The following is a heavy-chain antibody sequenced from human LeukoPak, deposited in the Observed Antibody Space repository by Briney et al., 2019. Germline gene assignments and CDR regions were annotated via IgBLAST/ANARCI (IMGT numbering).Heavy chain of an antibody. Sequence: ASVKVSCKASGYTFTDYYMHWVRQAPGQGLEWMGLINPNSGGTIYAQKFQGRVTITRDTSASTAYMELSSLRSEDTAVYYCARGPLYSSSWDFDYWGQGTLVTVSS. CDR2: INPNSGGT. J-gene: IGHJ4*02. D-gene: IGHD6-13*01. V-gene: IGHV1-2*02. CDR3: ARGPLYSSSWDFDY. CDR1: GYTFTDYY.